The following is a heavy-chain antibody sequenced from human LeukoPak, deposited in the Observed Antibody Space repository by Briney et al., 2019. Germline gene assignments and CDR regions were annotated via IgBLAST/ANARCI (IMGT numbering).Heavy chain of an antibody. CDR2: IKPDESEK. Sequence: GGSLRLSCAASGFTFSSSWMSWVRQAPEKGLEWVANIKPDESEKYYVDSVKGRFTISRDNAKNSLYLQMNSLRAEDTAVYYCVRAVPAAILGAFDIWGQGTMVTVSS. V-gene: IGHV3-7*01. D-gene: IGHD2-2*02. J-gene: IGHJ3*02. CDR3: VRAVPAAILGAFDI. CDR1: GFTFSSSW.